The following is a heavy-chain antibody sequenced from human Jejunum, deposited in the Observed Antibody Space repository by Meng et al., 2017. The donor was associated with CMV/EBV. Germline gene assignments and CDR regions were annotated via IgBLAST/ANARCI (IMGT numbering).Heavy chain of an antibody. CDR2: ISYSATT. CDR3: ARGYSSFDY. D-gene: IGHD5-18*01. V-gene: IGHV4-61*01. Sequence: LPCTVAGDSVTTDCHFWSWIRQSPGKGLEWIGYISYSATTQYNPSFESRVSILLDTSNSQFSLKLTSVTVADTAVYFCARGYSSFDYWGQGTLVTVSS. CDR1: GDSVTTDCHF. J-gene: IGHJ4*02.